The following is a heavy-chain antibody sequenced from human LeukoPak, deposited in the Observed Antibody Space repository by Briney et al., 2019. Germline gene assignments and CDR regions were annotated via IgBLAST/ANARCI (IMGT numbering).Heavy chain of an antibody. CDR1: GLTASHNVNNA. CDR2: ITTSSTT. Sequence: PGRSLRLSCAASGLTASHNVNNAMSLVRHAPGNVLAWVSGITTSSTTYYADSVKGRFTISRDNSKNTLYLQMNSLSAEDTAVYYCAKRGNPAVGHHYLDVWGKGTTVSVSS. V-gene: IGHV3-23*01. D-gene: IGHD2-2*01. J-gene: IGHJ6*03. CDR3: AKRGNPAVGHHYLDV.